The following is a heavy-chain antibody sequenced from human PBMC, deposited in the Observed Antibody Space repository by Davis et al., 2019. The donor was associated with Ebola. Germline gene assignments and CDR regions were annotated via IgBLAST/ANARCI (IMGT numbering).Heavy chain of an antibody. CDR3: ARVTQQQLYFDL. CDR2: IYHSGST. CDR1: GGSISSSNW. J-gene: IGHJ2*01. D-gene: IGHD6-13*01. V-gene: IGHV4-4*02. Sequence: MPSETLSLTCAVSGGSISSSNWWSWVRQPPGKGLEWIGEIYHSGSTNYNPSLKSRVTISVDKSKNQFSLKLSSVTAADTAVYYCARVTQQQLYFDLWGRGTLATVFS.